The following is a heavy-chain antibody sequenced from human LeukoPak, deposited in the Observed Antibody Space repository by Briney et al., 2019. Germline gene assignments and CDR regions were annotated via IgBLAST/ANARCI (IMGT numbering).Heavy chain of an antibody. Sequence: PGGSLRLSCAASGFTFSNYAMHWVRQAPGKGLEWVAFISYDGSNKYYADSVKGRFTISRDNSKNTLYLQMNSLRAEDTAVYYCAKEEGATAPYYFDYWGQGTLVTVSS. J-gene: IGHJ4*02. V-gene: IGHV3-30-3*01. CDR1: GFTFSNYA. D-gene: IGHD1-26*01. CDR3: AKEEGATAPYYFDY. CDR2: ISYDGSNK.